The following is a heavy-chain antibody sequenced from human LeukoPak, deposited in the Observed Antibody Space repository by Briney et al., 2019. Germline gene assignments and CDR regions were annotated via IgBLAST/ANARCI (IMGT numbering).Heavy chain of an antibody. CDR1: GYTFTGYY. CDR2: INPNSGGT. Sequence: ASVKVSCKASGYTFTGYYMHWVRQAPGRGLEWMGWINPNSGGTNYAQKFQGRVTMTRDTSISTAYMELSRLRSDDTAVYYCARDPGYGDYRWYFDYWGQGTLVTVSS. J-gene: IGHJ4*02. D-gene: IGHD4-17*01. V-gene: IGHV1-2*02. CDR3: ARDPGYGDYRWYFDY.